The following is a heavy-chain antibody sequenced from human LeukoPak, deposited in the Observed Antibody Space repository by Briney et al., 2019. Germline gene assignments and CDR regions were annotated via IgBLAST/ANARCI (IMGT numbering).Heavy chain of an antibody. Sequence: GGSLRLSCAASGFTFSSYAMSWVRQAPGKGLEWVSAISGSGGSTYYADSVKGRFTISRDNSKNTLYLQMNSLRAGDTAVYYCAKDLARHTYYYDSLDYWGQGTLVTVSS. D-gene: IGHD3-22*01. CDR2: ISGSGGST. V-gene: IGHV3-23*01. J-gene: IGHJ4*02. CDR3: AKDLARHTYYYDSLDY. CDR1: GFTFSSYA.